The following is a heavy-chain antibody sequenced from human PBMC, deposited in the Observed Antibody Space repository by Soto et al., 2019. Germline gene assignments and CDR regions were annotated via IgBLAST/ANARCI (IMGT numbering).Heavy chain of an antibody. CDR2: VYYSGST. CDR1: GASISSYY. J-gene: IGHJ3*01. D-gene: IGHD1-26*01. CDR3: ARDRGSYWGDAFDV. Sequence: PSETLSLTCTVSGASISSYYWSWIRQPPGKGLEWIGYVYYSGSTNYNPSLKSRVTISVDTSKNRFSLKLSSVTAADTAVYYCARDRGSYWGDAFDVWRQATIVTVS. V-gene: IGHV4-59*01.